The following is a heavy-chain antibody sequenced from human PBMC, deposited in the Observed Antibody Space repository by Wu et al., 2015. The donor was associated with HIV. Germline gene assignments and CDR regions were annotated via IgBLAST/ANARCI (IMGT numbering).Heavy chain of an antibody. D-gene: IGHD2-2*03. J-gene: IGHJ5*02. Sequence: VQLVQSGTDVRKPGASVKVSCKASGYTFSDYYIHWVRQAPGHGLEWVGIINPSSGSTSYAQKFKGRVTMSRDTSTATVYMELRSLKSDDTAIYSCARAGGFCSGTSCLDLWGQGTLVAVSS. CDR3: ARAGGFCSGTSCLDL. CDR1: GYTFSDYY. CDR2: INPSSGST. V-gene: IGHV1-46*01.